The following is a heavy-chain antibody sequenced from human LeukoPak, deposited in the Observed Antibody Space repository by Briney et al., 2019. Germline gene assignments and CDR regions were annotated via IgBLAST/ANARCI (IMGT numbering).Heavy chain of an antibody. V-gene: IGHV1-2*04. CDR1: GYSFTHYY. CDR2: INPFSGGT. J-gene: IGHJ4*02. D-gene: IGHD3-10*01. CDR3: ARLSGSGTWDGNEVDY. Sequence: VASVKVSCKASGYSFTHYYIHWVRQAPGQGLEWMGWINPFSGGTKYAQKFQGWVTMTRDTSISTAYMELSRLTSDDTAVYYCARLSGSGTWDGNEVDYWGQGTLVTVSS.